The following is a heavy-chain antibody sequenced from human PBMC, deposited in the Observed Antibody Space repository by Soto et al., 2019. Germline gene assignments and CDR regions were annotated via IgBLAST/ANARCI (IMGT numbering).Heavy chain of an antibody. CDR3: ARESYYDILTGYDHYYYYYGMDV. CDR1: GGSISSSSYY. D-gene: IGHD3-9*01. V-gene: IGHV4-39*02. J-gene: IGHJ6*02. CDR2: IYYSGST. Sequence: SETLSLTCTVSGGSISSSSYYWGWIRQPPGKGLEWIGSIYYSGSTYYNPSLKSRVTISVDTSKNQFSLKLSSVTAADTAVYYCARESYYDILTGYDHYYYYYGMDVWGQGTTVTVSS.